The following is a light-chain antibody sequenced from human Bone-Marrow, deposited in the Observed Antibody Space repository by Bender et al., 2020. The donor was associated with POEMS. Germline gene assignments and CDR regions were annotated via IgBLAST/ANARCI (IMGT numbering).Light chain of an antibody. CDR2: DDN. CDR3: LSYTRSSTLV. Sequence: QSALTQPASVSGSPGQSITISCTGTSSDVGAYNYVSWYQHHPGKAPKLIISDDNTRPSGFSNRFSGYKCGNAASLTICGLQAEDEADYFCLSYTRSSTLVFGGGTKLAAL. J-gene: IGLJ3*02. CDR1: SSDVGAYNY. V-gene: IGLV2-14*03.